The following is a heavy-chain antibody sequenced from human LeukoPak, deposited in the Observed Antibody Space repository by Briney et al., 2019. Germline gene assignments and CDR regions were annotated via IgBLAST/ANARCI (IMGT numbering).Heavy chain of an antibody. CDR2: IKQDGSEK. Sequence: PGGSLRLSCAASGFTFNSYWMSWVRQGPGKGLEWVANIKQDGSEKYYVDSVKGRFTISRDNAKNSLYLQMNSLRAEDTAVYYCAREVIRGSGSYDYWGQGTLVTVSS. V-gene: IGHV3-7*04. D-gene: IGHD1-26*01. CDR3: AREVIRGSGSYDY. J-gene: IGHJ4*02. CDR1: GFTFNSYW.